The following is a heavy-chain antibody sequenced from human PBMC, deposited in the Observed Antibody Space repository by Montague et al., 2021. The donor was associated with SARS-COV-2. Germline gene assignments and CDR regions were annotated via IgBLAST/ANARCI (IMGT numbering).Heavy chain of an antibody. V-gene: IGHV4-31*03. J-gene: IGHJ2*01. CDR3: ARSPEPMIILIITSLNWYFDL. D-gene: IGHD3-22*01. Sequence: TLSLTCTVSGGSISSGGYYWSWIRQHPGKGLEWIGYIYYSGSTYYNPSLKSRVTISVDTFKNQFSLKMSSVTAADTAVYHCARSPEPMIILIITSLNWYFDLWGRGTLVTVSS. CDR1: GGSISSGGYY. CDR2: IYYSGST.